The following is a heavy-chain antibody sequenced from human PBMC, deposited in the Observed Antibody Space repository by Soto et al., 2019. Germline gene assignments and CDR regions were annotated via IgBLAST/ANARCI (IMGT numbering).Heavy chain of an antibody. CDR3: ARNLYCSGTSCSPDY. D-gene: IGHD2-2*01. CDR2: IIPIFGTA. Sequence: SVKVSCKASGGTFSSYAISWVRQAPGQGLEWMGGIIPIFGTANYAQKFQGRVTITADESTSTAYMELSSLRSEDTAVYYCARNLYCSGTSCSPDYWGQGTLVTVSS. V-gene: IGHV1-69*13. J-gene: IGHJ4*02. CDR1: GGTFSSYA.